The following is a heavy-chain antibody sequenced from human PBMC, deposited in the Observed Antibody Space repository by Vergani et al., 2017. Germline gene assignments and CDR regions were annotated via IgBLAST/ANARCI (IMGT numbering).Heavy chain of an antibody. V-gene: IGHV3-15*01. CDR1: GFTFSNAW. CDR2: IKSKTDGGTT. J-gene: IGHJ4*02. CDR3: TTEVLRYFDWLLLN. D-gene: IGHD3-9*01. Sequence: EVQLVESGGGLVKPGGSLRLSCAASGFTFSNAWMSWVRQAPGKGLEWVGRIKSKTDGGTTDYAAPVKGRFTISRDESKNTLYLQMNSLKTEDTAVYYCTTEVLRYFDWLLLNWGQGTLVTVSS.